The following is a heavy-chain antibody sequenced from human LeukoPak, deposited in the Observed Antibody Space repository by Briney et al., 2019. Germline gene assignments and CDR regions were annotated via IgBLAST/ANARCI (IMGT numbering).Heavy chain of an antibody. Sequence: ASVKVSCKASGYRFTSYAISWVRQAPGQGLEWMGWISAYNGNTNYAQKLQGRVTMTTDTSTSTAYMELRSLRSDDTAVYYCARRKGYCSGGSCYSIDAFDIWGQGTMVTVSS. CDR2: ISAYNGNT. V-gene: IGHV1-18*01. CDR3: ARRKGYCSGGSCYSIDAFDI. J-gene: IGHJ3*02. CDR1: GYRFTSYA. D-gene: IGHD2-15*01.